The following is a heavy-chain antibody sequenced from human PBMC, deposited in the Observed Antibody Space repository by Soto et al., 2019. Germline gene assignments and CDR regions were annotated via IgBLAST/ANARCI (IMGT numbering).Heavy chain of an antibody. CDR3: VRGGGVDVVTPTRIVFDS. Sequence: QVQLVQSGAEVKKPGASVKVSCKVSGYTFTGNYMHWMRQAPGQGPEWMGWINPRNGDTDYAQKFQVRVTITRDTSISTAYMDLSRLTSDDTAIYFCVRGGGVDVVTPTRIVFDSWGQGTLLTVSS. CDR2: INPRNGDT. D-gene: IGHD2-21*02. V-gene: IGHV1-2*02. CDR1: GYTFTGNY. J-gene: IGHJ4*02.